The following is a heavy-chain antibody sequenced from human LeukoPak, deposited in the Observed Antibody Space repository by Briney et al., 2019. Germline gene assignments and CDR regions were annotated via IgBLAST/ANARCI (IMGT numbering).Heavy chain of an antibody. CDR3: AVTNYDFWSGYYYFDY. D-gene: IGHD3-3*01. CDR2: IYYSGST. CDR1: GGSISSYY. J-gene: IGHJ4*02. Sequence: SETLSLTCTVSGGSISSYYWSWIRQPPGMGLEWIGYIYYSGSTNYNPSLKSRVTISVDTSKNQFSLKLSSVTAADTAVYYCAVTNYDFWSGYYYFDYWGQGTLVTVSS. V-gene: IGHV4-59*01.